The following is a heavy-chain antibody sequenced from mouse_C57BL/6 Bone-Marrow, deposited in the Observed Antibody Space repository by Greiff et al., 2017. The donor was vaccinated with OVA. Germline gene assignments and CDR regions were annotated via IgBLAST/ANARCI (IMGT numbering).Heavy chain of an antibody. J-gene: IGHJ4*01. CDR1: GYTFTSYG. Sequence: VQLQQSGAELARPGASVKLSCKASGYTFTSYGISWVKQRTGQGLEWIGEIYPRSGNTYYNEKFKGKATLTADKSSSTAYMELRSLTSEDSAVYFCARGGSIYDGFYYAMDYWGQGTSVTVSA. CDR3: ARGGSIYDGFYYAMDY. CDR2: IYPRSGNT. D-gene: IGHD2-3*01. V-gene: IGHV1-81*01.